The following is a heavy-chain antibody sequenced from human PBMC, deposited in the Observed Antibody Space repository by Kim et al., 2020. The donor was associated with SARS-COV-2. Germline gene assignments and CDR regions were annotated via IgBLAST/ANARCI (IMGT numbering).Heavy chain of an antibody. J-gene: IGHJ3*02. CDR1: GGSVSSTLDY. CDR3: ARQKPRGTNEPPFGFDI. D-gene: IGHD2-8*01. CDR2: VYYSGTT. V-gene: IGHV4-39*01. Sequence: SETLSLTCTVSGGSVSSTLDYWAWIRQPPGKGLDWIGSVYYSGTTYYTPSLKSRVTISVDTSKNEFSLNLRSVTAADTAIYYCARQKPRGTNEPPFGFDIWGQGTMVTVSS.